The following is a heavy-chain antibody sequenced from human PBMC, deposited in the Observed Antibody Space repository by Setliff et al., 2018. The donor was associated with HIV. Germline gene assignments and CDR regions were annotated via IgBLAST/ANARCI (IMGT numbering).Heavy chain of an antibody. D-gene: IGHD3-16*01. J-gene: IGHJ5*02. CDR3: ARSGGPTFDP. CDR1: GGSFSDNY. CDR2: INHSGRT. V-gene: IGHV4-34*01. Sequence: SETLSLTCAVYGGSFSDNYWSWIRQSPGKGLEWIGEINHSGRTKYSPSLRSRVSISVDTSKNQFSLKLNSVTAVDTAVYYCARSGGPTFDPWGQGTLVTVSS.